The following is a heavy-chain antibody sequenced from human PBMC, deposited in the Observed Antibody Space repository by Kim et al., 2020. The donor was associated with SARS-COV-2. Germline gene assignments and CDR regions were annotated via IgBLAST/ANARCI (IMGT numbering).Heavy chain of an antibody. J-gene: IGHJ3*02. V-gene: IGHV4-39*01. CDR3: ARRIPDNYYDSPVAFDI. CDR1: GGSISSSSYY. D-gene: IGHD3-22*01. Sequence: SETLSLTCTVSGGSISSSSYYWGWIRQPPGKGLEWIGSIYYSGSTYYNPSLKSRVTISVDTSKNQFSLKLSSVTAADTAVYYCARRIPDNYYDSPVAFDIWGQGTMVTASS. CDR2: IYYSGST.